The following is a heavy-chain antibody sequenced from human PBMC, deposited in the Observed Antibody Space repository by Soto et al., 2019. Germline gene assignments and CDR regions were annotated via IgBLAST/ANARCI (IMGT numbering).Heavy chain of an antibody. D-gene: IGHD3-3*01. Sequence: SETLSLTCAVYGGSFRGYYWCWIRQPPGKGLEWFGEINHSGSTNYNPSLKSRVTISVDTSKNQFSLKLSSVTAADTAVYYCARGTGGGFWSGYPNYYYYGMDVWGQGTTVT. V-gene: IGHV4-34*01. CDR3: ARGTGGGFWSGYPNYYYYGMDV. J-gene: IGHJ6*02. CDR1: GGSFRGYY. CDR2: INHSGST.